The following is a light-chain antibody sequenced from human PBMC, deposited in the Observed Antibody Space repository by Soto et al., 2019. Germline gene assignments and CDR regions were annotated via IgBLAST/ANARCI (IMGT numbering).Light chain of an antibody. CDR2: EVN. CDR1: SSDVGGYNY. J-gene: IGLJ1*01. CDR3: CSYAGGGF. Sequence: QSALTQPRSVSGSPGQSVTISCTGTSSDVGGYNYVSWYQQYPDKAPKLMIYEVNKRPSGVPDRFSGSKSGNTASLTISGLQAEDEADYHCCSYAGGGFFGTGTKVTVL. V-gene: IGLV2-11*01.